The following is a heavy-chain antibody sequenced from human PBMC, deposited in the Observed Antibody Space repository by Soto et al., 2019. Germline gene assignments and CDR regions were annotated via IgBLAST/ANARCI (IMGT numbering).Heavy chain of an antibody. CDR2: IYYSGST. V-gene: IGHV4-39*01. J-gene: IGHJ3*01. CDR1: GGSISSTTYY. Sequence: QLHLQESGPGLVKPSETLSLTCTDSGGSISSTTYYWGWIRQPPGRGLEWIGTIYYSGSTYYTPSLTSRVTISVDTSQNQFSLKLSSVTAADTAVYYCVRTPSHATDAFDLWGQGTMVSVSS. CDR3: VRTPSHATDAFDL. D-gene: IGHD2-15*01.